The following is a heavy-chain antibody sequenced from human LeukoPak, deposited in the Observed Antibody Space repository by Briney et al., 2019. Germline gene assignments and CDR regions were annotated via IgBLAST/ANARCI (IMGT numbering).Heavy chain of an antibody. J-gene: IGHJ4*02. Sequence: GGSLRLSCAASGFTFSSYSMNWVRQAPGKGLEWVSSISSSSGYIYYADSVKGRFTISRDNAKNSLYLQMNSLRAEDTAVYYCARVPDYWGQGTLVTVSS. CDR1: GFTFSSYS. D-gene: IGHD3-10*01. CDR3: ARVPDY. V-gene: IGHV3-21*01. CDR2: ISSSSGYI.